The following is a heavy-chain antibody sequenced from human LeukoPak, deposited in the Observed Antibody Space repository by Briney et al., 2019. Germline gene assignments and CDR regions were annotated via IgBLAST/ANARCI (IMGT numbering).Heavy chain of an antibody. Sequence: GGSLRLSCAASGFTFSTYRMHWVRQAPGKGLLWVSRIEGVGSGTTYADSVKGRFTISRDNAKSTLYLQMNSLRDEDTAVYYCVTGLDSRGNSWGQGTLVTVSS. CDR1: GFTFSTYR. D-gene: IGHD3-9*01. CDR2: IEGVGSGT. J-gene: IGHJ4*02. V-gene: IGHV3-74*01. CDR3: VTGLDSRGNS.